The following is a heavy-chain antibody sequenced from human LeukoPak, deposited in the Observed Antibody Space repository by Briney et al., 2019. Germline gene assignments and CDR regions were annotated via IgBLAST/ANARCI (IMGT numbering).Heavy chain of an antibody. D-gene: IGHD1-26*01. CDR3: ARISSPWDFEY. Sequence: GGSLRLSCAGTGFTFSRYQMTWLRQAPGKGLEWVSYISNSDSTIYYADSVKGRFTVSRDNAKNSLYLQMNSLRAEDTAVYYCARISSPWDFEYWGRGTLVSVSS. V-gene: IGHV3-48*03. J-gene: IGHJ4*02. CDR2: ISNSDSTI. CDR1: GFTFSRYQ.